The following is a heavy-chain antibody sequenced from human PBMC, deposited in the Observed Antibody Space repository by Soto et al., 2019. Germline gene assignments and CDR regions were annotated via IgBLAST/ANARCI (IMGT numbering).Heavy chain of an antibody. J-gene: IGHJ5*02. CDR3: AHLGTYYYGSGSYSELFDP. CDR2: ISGSGGST. CDR1: GFTFSSYA. Sequence: PGGSLRLSCAASGFTFSSYAMSWVRQAPGKGLEWVLAISGSGGSTYYADSVKGRFTISRDNSKNTLYLQMNSLRAEDTAVYYCAHLGTYYYGSGSYSELFDPWGQGTLVTVSS. V-gene: IGHV3-23*01. D-gene: IGHD3-10*01.